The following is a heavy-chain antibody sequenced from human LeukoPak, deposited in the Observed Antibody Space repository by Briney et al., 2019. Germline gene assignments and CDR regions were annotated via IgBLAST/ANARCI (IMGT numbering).Heavy chain of an antibody. J-gene: IGHJ4*02. CDR1: GFIFSSYG. D-gene: IGHD3-22*01. CDR3: ARGNYDSSGYYYSAFDY. CDR2: IRYDGSSK. V-gene: IGHV3-30*02. Sequence: PGGSLRLSCAASGFIFSSYGMYWVRQAPGKGPEWLSFIRYDGSSKYYADSMKGRFTISRDNSNNTLYLQMSSLRVEDTAVYYCARGNYDSSGYYYSAFDYWGQGTLVTVSS.